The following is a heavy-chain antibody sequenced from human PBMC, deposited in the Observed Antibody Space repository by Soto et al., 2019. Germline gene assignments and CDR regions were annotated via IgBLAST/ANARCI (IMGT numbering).Heavy chain of an antibody. J-gene: IGHJ6*02. CDR1: RGTFSSYA. Sequence: QVQLVQSGAEVKKPGSSVKVSCKASRGTFSSYAISWVRQAPGQGLEWMGGIIPIFGTANYAQKFQGRVTITADESTSPAYMELSSLRSEDTAVYYCARVGHAEENPIYSYYGMDVWGQGTTVTVSS. V-gene: IGHV1-69*01. CDR2: IIPIFGTA. CDR3: ARVGHAEENPIYSYYGMDV.